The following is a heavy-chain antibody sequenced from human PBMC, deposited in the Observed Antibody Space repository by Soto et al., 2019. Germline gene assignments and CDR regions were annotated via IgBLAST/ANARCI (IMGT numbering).Heavy chain of an antibody. CDR2: IDSDGSTT. CDR1: GFTFSNYW. J-gene: IGHJ4*02. D-gene: IGHD3-22*01. V-gene: IGHV3-74*01. Sequence: GGSLRLSCAASGFTFSNYWMHWVRQAPGKGLVWLSRIDSDGSTTSYADSVKGRFTISRDNAKNTLYLQMNSLRAEDTAVYYCARDPTYFYDCSGYYYFWGQGT. CDR3: ARDPTYFYDCSGYYYF.